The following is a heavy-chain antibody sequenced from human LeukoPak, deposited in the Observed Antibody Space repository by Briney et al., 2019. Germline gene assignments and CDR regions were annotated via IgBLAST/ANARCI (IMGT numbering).Heavy chain of an antibody. J-gene: IGHJ4*02. CDR1: GFTFSTYW. V-gene: IGHV3-7*01. CDR2: IKQDGSEK. CDR3: ARGTATGYDYFDY. D-gene: IGHD5-12*01. Sequence: GGSLRLSCAVSGFTFSTYWMNWVRQAPGKGLEWVANIKQDGSEKYYADSVKGRFTVSRDNAKNSLYLHMNSLRAEDTALYYCARGTATGYDYFDYWGQGTLVTVSS.